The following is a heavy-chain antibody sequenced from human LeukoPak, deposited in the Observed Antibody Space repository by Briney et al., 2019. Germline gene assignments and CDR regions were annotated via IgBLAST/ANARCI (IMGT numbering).Heavy chain of an antibody. D-gene: IGHD5-24*01. Sequence: PGGSLRLSCAASGFTFSSYGMRWVRQAPGKGLEWVSGVSGSGGSTYYADSVKGRFTISRDTPKNTLYLQMNSLRVEDTGVYYCAKEDGYNLPDAFDIWGQGTMVTVSS. J-gene: IGHJ3*02. CDR3: AKEDGYNLPDAFDI. V-gene: IGHV3-23*01. CDR2: VSGSGGST. CDR1: GFTFSSYG.